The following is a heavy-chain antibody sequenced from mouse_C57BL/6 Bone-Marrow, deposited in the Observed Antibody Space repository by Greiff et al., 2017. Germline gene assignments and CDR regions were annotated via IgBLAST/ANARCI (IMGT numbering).Heavy chain of an antibody. CDR2: INSDGGST. D-gene: IGHD1-3*01. CDR1: EYEFPSHD. J-gene: IGHJ4*01. CDR3: ARGGVKDAMDY. Sequence: EVKLEESGGGLVQPGESLKLSCESNEYEFPSHDMSWVRKTPEKRLELVAAINSDGGSTYYPETMERRFTISRDNTKKTLYLQMSSLRSEDTALYYCARGGVKDAMDYWGQGTSVTVSS. V-gene: IGHV5-2*03.